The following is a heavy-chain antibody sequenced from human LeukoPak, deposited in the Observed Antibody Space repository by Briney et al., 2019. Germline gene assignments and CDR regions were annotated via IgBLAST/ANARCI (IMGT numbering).Heavy chain of an antibody. CDR2: IYYSGST. V-gene: IGHV4-39*01. CDR1: GGSISSSSNY. Sequence: SETLSLTHPVSGGSISSSSNYWGWIRQPPGKGLEWIGSIYYSGSTYYNPSLKSRVTISVDTSKNQFSLKLSSVTAADTAVYYCARHEYYYDSSGPFFFWGQGTLVTVSS. J-gene: IGHJ4*02. CDR3: ARHEYYYDSSGPFFF. D-gene: IGHD3-22*01.